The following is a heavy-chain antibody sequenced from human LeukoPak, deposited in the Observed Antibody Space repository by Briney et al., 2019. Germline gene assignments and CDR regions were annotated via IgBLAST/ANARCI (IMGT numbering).Heavy chain of an antibody. J-gene: IGHJ6*03. V-gene: IGHV1-46*01. CDR1: GYTFTSYY. CDR3: ARERSERLLEWLRAYYYYYYMDV. Sequence: ASVKVSCKASGYTFTSYYMHWVRQAPGQGLEWMGLINPSGGSTSYAQKFQGRVTMTRDMSTSTVYMELSSLRSEDTAVYYCARERSERLLEWLRAYYYYYYMDVWGKGTTVTVSS. D-gene: IGHD3-3*01. CDR2: INPSGGST.